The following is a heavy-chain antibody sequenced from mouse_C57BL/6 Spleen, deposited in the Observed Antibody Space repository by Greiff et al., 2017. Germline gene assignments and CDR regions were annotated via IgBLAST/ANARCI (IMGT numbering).Heavy chain of an antibody. CDR3: AAYYSAMDY. Sequence: EVQLQQSGPELVKPGASVKISCKASGYTFTDYYMNWVKQSHGKSLEWIGDINPNNGGTSYNQKFKGKATLTVDKSSSTAYMELRSLTSEDSAVYYCAAYYSAMDYWGQGTSVTVSS. CDR1: GYTFTDYY. CDR2: INPNNGGT. D-gene: IGHD2-12*01. J-gene: IGHJ4*01. V-gene: IGHV1-26*01.